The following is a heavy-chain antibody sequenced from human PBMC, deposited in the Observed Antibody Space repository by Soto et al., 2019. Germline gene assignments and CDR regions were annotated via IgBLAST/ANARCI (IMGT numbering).Heavy chain of an antibody. Sequence: QVQLVESGGDLVKPGGSLRLSCSASGFTFSDHYMGWIRQAPGRGLEWIAYISHSGATIYYTDSVKGRFTISRDNAKNSLCLQMNSLRSEDAAVYFCARLPYPWGWYDPWGQGTLVTVSS. CDR2: ISHSGATI. CDR1: GFTFSDHY. D-gene: IGHD3-16*01. CDR3: ARLPYPWGWYDP. J-gene: IGHJ5*02. V-gene: IGHV3-11*01.